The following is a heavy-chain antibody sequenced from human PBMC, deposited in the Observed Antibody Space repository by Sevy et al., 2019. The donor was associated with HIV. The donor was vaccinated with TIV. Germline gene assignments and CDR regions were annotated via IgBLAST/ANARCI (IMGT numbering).Heavy chain of an antibody. V-gene: IGHV3-30*18. D-gene: IGHD6-19*01. CDR2: ISKNGDYK. CDR1: GFSFSTNG. Sequence: GGSLRLSCAGSGFSFSTNGMHWVRQAPGKGLDWVAVISKNGDYKYYADSVKGRFTISRDNSKNTPFLQMNSLRTEDTALYYCAKDRGYSIGWYPRFDPWGQGTLVTVSS. CDR3: AKDRGYSIGWYPRFDP. J-gene: IGHJ5*02.